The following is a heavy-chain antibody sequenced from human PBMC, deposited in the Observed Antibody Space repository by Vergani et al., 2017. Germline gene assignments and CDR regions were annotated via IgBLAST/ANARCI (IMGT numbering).Heavy chain of an antibody. Sequence: QIQLVQSGAEVKKPGASVKVSCKASGYTFTTYGISWVRQAPGQGLEWMGWISAYNGDANYAQKLQGRVTMTTDTSTSTAYMELRSLRSDDTAVYYCARDLVVVAAPNDHGFDPWGQGTLVTVSS. V-gene: IGHV1-18*01. CDR3: ARDLVVVAAPNDHGFDP. D-gene: IGHD2-15*01. CDR1: GYTFTTYG. CDR2: ISAYNGDA. J-gene: IGHJ5*02.